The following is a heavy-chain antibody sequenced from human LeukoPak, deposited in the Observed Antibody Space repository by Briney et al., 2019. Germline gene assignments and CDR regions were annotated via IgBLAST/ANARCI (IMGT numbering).Heavy chain of an antibody. J-gene: IGHJ4*02. CDR3: ARGSSSYGYDY. V-gene: IGHV4-59*01. Sequence: SETLSLTCTVSGGSISSYYWSWIRQPPGKGLEWVGYIYYSGSTNYNPSLKSRVTISVDTSKDQFSLKLSSVTAADTAVYYCARGSSSYGYDYWGQGTLVTVSS. CDR2: IYYSGST. D-gene: IGHD6-13*01. CDR1: GGSISSYY.